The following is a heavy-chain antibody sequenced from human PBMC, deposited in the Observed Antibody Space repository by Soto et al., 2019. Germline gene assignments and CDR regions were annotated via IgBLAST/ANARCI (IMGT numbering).Heavy chain of an antibody. CDR1: GYGFNNYW. CDR3: ARLFRNYYSGIDV. J-gene: IGHJ6*02. Sequence: GESLKISCEGSGYGFNNYWIAWVRQMPGKGLEWLGIIFPDDSDTRYTPSLQGQVTISADKSINTAYLQWSSLKASDTATYYCARLFRNYYSGIDVWGQGTTVTVSS. V-gene: IGHV5-51*01. D-gene: IGHD3-10*01. CDR2: IFPDDSDT.